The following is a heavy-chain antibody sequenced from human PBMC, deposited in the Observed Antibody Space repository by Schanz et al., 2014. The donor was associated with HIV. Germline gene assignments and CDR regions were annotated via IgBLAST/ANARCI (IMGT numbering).Heavy chain of an antibody. Sequence: EVQLLESGGGLVQPGGSLRLSCAASGFTFRNYAMTWVRQAPGKGLDWVSTISGSDGDTYYADSVKGRFTISRDNSRNALYLHMNSLRADDTAIYYCVKAYSSGFSGAGSWGQGALVTVSS. V-gene: IGHV3-23*01. CDR1: GFTFRNYA. D-gene: IGHD5-18*01. CDR3: VKAYSSGFSGAGS. J-gene: IGHJ5*02. CDR2: ISGSDGDT.